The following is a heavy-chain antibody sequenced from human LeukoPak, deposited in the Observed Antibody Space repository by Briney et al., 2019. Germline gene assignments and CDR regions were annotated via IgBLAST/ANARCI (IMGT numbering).Heavy chain of an antibody. Sequence: GASVKVSCKASGGTFSSYTISWVRQAPGQGLEWMGRIIPILGIANYAQKFQGRVTITADKSTSTAYMELSSLRSEDTAVYYCARASTLATIPTLDYWGQGTLVSVSS. CDR1: GGTFSSYT. J-gene: IGHJ4*02. D-gene: IGHD5-24*01. V-gene: IGHV1-69*02. CDR2: IIPILGIA. CDR3: ARASTLATIPTLDY.